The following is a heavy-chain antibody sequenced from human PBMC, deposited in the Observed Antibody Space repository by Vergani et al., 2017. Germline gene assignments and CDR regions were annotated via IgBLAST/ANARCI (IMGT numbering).Heavy chain of an antibody. CDR3: ARAESLMVRGVIGAFDI. CDR1: GYTFTSYY. J-gene: IGHJ3*02. Sequence: QVQLVQSGAEVKKPGASVKVSCKASGYTFTSYYMHWVRQAPGQGLEWMGIINPSGGSTSYAQKFQDRVTMTRDTSTSTVYMELSSLRSEDTAVYYCARAESLMVRGVIGAFDIWGQGTMVTVSS. D-gene: IGHD3-10*01. V-gene: IGHV1-46*01. CDR2: INPSGGST.